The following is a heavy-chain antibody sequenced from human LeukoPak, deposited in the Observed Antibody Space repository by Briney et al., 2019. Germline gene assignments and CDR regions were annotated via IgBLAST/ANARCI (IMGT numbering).Heavy chain of an antibody. CDR2: VTHSGNT. Sequence: SEALSLTCAVSGYSISSGYDWGWIRQPPGLGLGGIGSVTHSGNTYYNPSLKSRVTISDDTSKNQFSLKLTSVTAADTAVYYCARVARCSSTSCYGDRDYWGQGTLVTVSS. J-gene: IGHJ4*02. CDR3: ARVARCSSTSCYGDRDY. D-gene: IGHD2-2*01. V-gene: IGHV4-38-2*01. CDR1: GYSISSGYD.